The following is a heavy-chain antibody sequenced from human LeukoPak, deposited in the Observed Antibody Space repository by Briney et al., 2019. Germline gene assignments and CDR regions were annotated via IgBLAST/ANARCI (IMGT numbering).Heavy chain of an antibody. V-gene: IGHV3-74*01. CDR1: GFSLSTYW. Sequence: PGRSLRLSCAASGFSLSTYWMHWVCQAPGKGLVWVSRVSGDGSATTYAGSMKGRFTVSRDSAKNTLYLQMSSLRAEDTAVYYCARTKGGPASTWAFDIWGQGTMVTVSS. D-gene: IGHD6-13*01. J-gene: IGHJ3*02. CDR2: VSGDGSAT. CDR3: ARTKGGPASTWAFDI.